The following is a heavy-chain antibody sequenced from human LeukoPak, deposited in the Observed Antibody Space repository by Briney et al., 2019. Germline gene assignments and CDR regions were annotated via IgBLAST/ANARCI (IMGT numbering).Heavy chain of an antibody. D-gene: IGHD5-12*01. Sequence: GASVKVSCKASGGTFSSYAISWVRQAPGQGLEWMGVIIPIFGTANYAQKFQGRVTITTDESTSTAYMELSSLRSEDTAVYYCARGSLQVATFFDYWGQGTLVTVSS. V-gene: IGHV1-69*05. J-gene: IGHJ4*02. CDR1: GGTFSSYA. CDR2: IIPIFGTA. CDR3: ARGSLQVATFFDY.